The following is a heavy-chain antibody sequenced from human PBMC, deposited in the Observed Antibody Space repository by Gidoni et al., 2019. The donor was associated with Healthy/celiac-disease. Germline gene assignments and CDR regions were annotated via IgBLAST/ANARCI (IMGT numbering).Heavy chain of an antibody. CDR3: ARDTEQAVAGLFDY. Sequence: QVQLQESGPGLVKPSQTLSLTCTVSGGSISSGSYHWSWIRQPAGKGLEWIGRIYTSGSTNYNPSLKSRVTISVDTSKNQFSLKLSSVTAADTAVYYCARDTEQAVAGLFDYWGQGTLVTVSS. J-gene: IGHJ4*02. V-gene: IGHV4-61*02. CDR1: GGSISSGSYH. CDR2: IYTSGST. D-gene: IGHD6-19*01.